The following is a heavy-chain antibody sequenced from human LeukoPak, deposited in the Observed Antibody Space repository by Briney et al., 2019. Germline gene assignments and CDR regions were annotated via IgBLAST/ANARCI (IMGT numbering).Heavy chain of an antibody. D-gene: IGHD4-17*01. Sequence: ASVKVSCKASGYTFTCYDINWVRQAPGQGLEWMGWMNPNSGNTGYAQKFQGRVTMTRNTSISTAYMELSSLRSEDTAVYYCARAYGDYGDNWFDPWGQGTLVTVSS. CDR3: ARAYGDYGDNWFDP. J-gene: IGHJ5*02. V-gene: IGHV1-8*01. CDR2: MNPNSGNT. CDR1: GYTFTCYD.